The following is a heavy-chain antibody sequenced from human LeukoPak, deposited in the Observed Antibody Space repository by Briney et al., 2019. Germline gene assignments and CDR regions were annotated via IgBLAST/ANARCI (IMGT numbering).Heavy chain of an antibody. CDR2: IYSGGST. CDR1: GFTVSSNY. D-gene: IGHD3-16*01. CDR3: FGGLAGG. V-gene: IGHV3-66*01. J-gene: IGHJ4*02. Sequence: GGSLRLSCAASGFTVSSNYMSWVRQAPGKGLEWVSVIYSGGSTYYADSVKDRFTIYRDSSKNTLYLQMNSLRVEDTALYYCFGGLAGGWGQGTLVTVSS.